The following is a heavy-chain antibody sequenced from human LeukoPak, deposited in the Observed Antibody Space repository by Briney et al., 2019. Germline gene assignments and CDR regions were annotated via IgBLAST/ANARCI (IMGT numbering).Heavy chain of an antibody. CDR3: ARESYGEGGDAFDI. CDR1: GFTFSSYS. J-gene: IGHJ3*02. D-gene: IGHD4-17*01. Sequence: GGSLRLSCAGSGFTFSSYSMNWVRQAPGKGLEWVSSISSSSSYIYYADSVKGRFTISRDNAKNSLYLQMNSLRAEDTAVYYCARESYGEGGDAFDIWGQGTMVTVSS. V-gene: IGHV3-21*01. CDR2: ISSSSSYI.